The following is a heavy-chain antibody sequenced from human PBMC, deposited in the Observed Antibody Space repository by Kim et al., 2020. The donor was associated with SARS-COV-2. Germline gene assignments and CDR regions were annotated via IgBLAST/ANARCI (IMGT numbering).Heavy chain of an antibody. D-gene: IGHD6-19*01. CDR1: GGSISSSSYY. CDR3: ARGGGWYRGDY. CDR2: IYYSGST. V-gene: IGHV4-39*07. Sequence: SETLSLTCTVSGGSISSSSYYWGWIRQPPGKGLEWIGSIYYSGSTYYNPSLKSRVTISVDTSKNQFSLKLSSVTAADTAVYYCARGGGWYRGDYWGQGTL. J-gene: IGHJ4*02.